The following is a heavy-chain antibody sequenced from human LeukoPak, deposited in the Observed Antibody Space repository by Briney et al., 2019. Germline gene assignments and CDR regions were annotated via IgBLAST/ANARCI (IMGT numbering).Heavy chain of an antibody. J-gene: IGHJ3*01. V-gene: IGHV4-39*01. CDR2: ICYSVST. CDR1: GDSVSSSTYY. CDR3: WRHSRSGYGGYENAFDL. D-gene: IGHD5-12*01. Sequence: SETLSLTCTVSGDSVSSSTYYWDWIRQPPGKGLEWIGNICYSVSTYYNPSLRSRVTMSVDTSKNQFSLRLSSVTAADTAIYYFWRHSRSGYGGYENAFDLWGQGTMVSVSS.